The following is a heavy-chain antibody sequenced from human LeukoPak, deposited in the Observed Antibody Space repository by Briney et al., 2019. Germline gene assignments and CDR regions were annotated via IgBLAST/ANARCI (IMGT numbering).Heavy chain of an antibody. Sequence: GAAVTDSRKPSGYSFLKYGISGVRQPPGQGLEWLGWISGYNGDTNYAQRLQGRVTMTKDTSSSTAYLELRSLRSDDTAFYYCTRDRYVSGIYWSVCFHPWGQGTLVSVSS. V-gene: IGHV1-18*01. CDR3: TRDRYVSGIYWSVCFHP. CDR2: ISGYNGDT. J-gene: IGHJ5*02. D-gene: IGHD3-10*01. CDR1: GYSFLKYG.